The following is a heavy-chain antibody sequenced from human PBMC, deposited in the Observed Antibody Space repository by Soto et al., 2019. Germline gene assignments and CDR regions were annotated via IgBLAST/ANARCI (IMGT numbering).Heavy chain of an antibody. J-gene: IGHJ4*02. Sequence: QVQLQESGPGLVKPSETLSLTCTVSGDSISPHYWSWIRQPPGKGLEWIGYIYYSGSTNYNPSLKSRVTISIDTSKNQFSLKLSSVTAADTAIYYCARRRNFDSWGQGTLVTVSS. CDR2: IYYSGST. CDR3: ARRRNFDS. V-gene: IGHV4-59*11. CDR1: GDSISPHY.